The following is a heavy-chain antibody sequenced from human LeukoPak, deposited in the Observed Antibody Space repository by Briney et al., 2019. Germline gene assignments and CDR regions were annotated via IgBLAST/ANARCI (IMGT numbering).Heavy chain of an antibody. J-gene: IGHJ4*02. CDR3: ARLGYDSSGPNFDY. V-gene: IGHV3-53*01. CDR2: IYSGGST. D-gene: IGHD3-22*01. Sequence: PGGSLRLPCAASGFTVSSNYMSWVRQAPGKGLEWVSVIYSGGSTYYADSVKGRFTISRDNSKNTLYLQMNSLRAEDTAVYYCARLGYDSSGPNFDYWGQGTLVTVSS. CDR1: GFTVSSNY.